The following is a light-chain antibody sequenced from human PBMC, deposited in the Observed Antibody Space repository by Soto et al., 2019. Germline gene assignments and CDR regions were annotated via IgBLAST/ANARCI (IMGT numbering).Light chain of an antibody. CDR1: QSVSSY. J-gene: IGKJ1*01. Sequence: EIVLTQSPATLSLSPGERATLSCWASQSVSSYLAWYQHKPGQAPRLLIYDASNRATGIPARFSGSGSGTDFTLTISSLEPEDFGVYYCQQRSNWPWTFGQGTKVEIK. CDR3: QQRSNWPWT. V-gene: IGKV3-11*01. CDR2: DAS.